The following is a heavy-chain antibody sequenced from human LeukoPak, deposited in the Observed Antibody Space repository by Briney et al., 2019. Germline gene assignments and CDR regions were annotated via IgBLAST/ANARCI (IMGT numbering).Heavy chain of an antibody. D-gene: IGHD3-22*01. V-gene: IGHV5-51*01. J-gene: IGHJ4*02. CDR3: ARSYYDSSGYYYSSFDY. Sequence: GESLKTSCKGSGDSFTNYWIGWVRQMPGKGLEWMGIIYPGDSDTRYSLSFQGQVTISADKSISTAYLQWNSLKASDTAMYYCARSYYDSSGYYYSSFDYWGQGTLVTVSS. CDR1: GDSFTNYW. CDR2: IYPGDSDT.